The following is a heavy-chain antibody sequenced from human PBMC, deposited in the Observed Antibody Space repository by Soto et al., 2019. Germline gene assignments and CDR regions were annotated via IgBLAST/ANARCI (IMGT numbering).Heavy chain of an antibody. Sequence: LKISCKGSGXSXTSYWIGWVRQMPGKGLEWMVIIYPGDSDTRYSPSFQGQVTLSADKSISPAYLQWSSLKASDTAMYYCARGSFDWLIPYRHYSYAMAVWGQGTTVTVSS. D-gene: IGHD3-9*01. CDR1: GXSXTSYW. CDR2: IYPGDSDT. J-gene: IGHJ6*02. CDR3: ARGSFDWLIPYRHYSYAMAV. V-gene: IGHV5-51*01.